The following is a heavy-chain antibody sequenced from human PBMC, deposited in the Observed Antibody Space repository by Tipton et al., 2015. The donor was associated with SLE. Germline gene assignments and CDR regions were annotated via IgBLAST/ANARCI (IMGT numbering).Heavy chain of an antibody. CDR3: AKASLGSWNYDY. CDR2: INSDGSST. Sequence: SLRLSCAASGFTFSTYWMHWVRQAPGKGLVWVSRINSDGSSTSYADSVKGRFTISRDNAKNTVYLQMNSLRVEDTAVYYCAKASLGSWNYDYWGQGTLVTVSS. D-gene: IGHD1-7*01. J-gene: IGHJ4*02. V-gene: IGHV3-74*01. CDR1: GFTFSTYW.